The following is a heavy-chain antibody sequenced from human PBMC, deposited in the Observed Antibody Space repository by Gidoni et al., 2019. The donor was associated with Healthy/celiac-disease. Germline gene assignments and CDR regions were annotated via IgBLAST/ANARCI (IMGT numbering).Heavy chain of an antibody. D-gene: IGHD5-12*01. Sequence: EVQLVVSGGGLVKPGGSLRLSCAASGLTFSSYSMNWVRQAPGKGLEWVSAMSSSSSYIYYADSVKGRLTISRDNAKNSLYLQMSSLRAEDTAVYYCARDLDGYSGYAAGYWGQGTLVTVSS. J-gene: IGHJ4*02. CDR3: ARDLDGYSGYAAGY. V-gene: IGHV3-21*01. CDR1: GLTFSSYS. CDR2: MSSSSSYI.